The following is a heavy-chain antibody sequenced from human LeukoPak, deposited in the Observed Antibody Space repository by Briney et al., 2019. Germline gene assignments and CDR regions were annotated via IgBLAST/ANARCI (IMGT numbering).Heavy chain of an antibody. CDR1: GFTFSSYA. J-gene: IGHJ4*02. Sequence: KPGGSLRLSCAASGFTFSSYAMSWVRQAPGKGLEWVSAISGSGGSTYYADSVKGRFTISRDNAKNSLYLQMNSLRAEDTAVYYCAREPLVYYGSGSYSSDYWGQGTLVTVSS. CDR3: AREPLVYYGSGSYSSDY. V-gene: IGHV3-23*01. CDR2: ISGSGGST. D-gene: IGHD3-10*01.